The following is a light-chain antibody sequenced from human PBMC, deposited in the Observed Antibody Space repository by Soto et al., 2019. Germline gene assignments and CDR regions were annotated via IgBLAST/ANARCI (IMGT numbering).Light chain of an antibody. CDR2: LGS. Sequence: DIVLTQSPLSLPVTPGEPASISCRSSQSLLHSNGYNYLDWYLQKPGQSPQLLIYLGSNRVSGVPDRFSGSGSGTHFTLKISRVEAEDVGVYYCMQALQTPRTFGQGTKVEIK. CDR3: MQALQTPRT. CDR1: QSLLHSNGYNY. J-gene: IGKJ1*01. V-gene: IGKV2-28*01.